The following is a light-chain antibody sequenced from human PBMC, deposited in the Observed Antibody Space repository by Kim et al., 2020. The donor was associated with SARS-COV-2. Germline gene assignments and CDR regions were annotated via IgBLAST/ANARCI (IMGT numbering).Light chain of an antibody. V-gene: IGKV1-12*01. CDR1: QSIGPW. CDR2: GSS. Sequence: IQMTQSPSSVSASVGDTVTLACRTSQSIGPWLAWYQQKPGNAPKLLISGSSDLETGVPSRFSGSGSGTDFTLTIISLQPEDFATYYSQQGTTFPWTFGPGTKVDIK. CDR3: QQGTTFPWT. J-gene: IGKJ1*01.